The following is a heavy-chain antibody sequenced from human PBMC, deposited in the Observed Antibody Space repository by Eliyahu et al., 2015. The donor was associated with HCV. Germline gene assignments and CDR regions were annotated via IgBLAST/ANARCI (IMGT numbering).Heavy chain of an antibody. J-gene: IGHJ5*02. CDR1: GGSITRXNYY. CDR2: VSYTEVP. CDR3: ARQKGXPVLQSLEWLLTWFDP. Sequence: QLQLQESGPGLVKASETLSLTCTVSGGSITRXNYYWGWIRQPPGKGLEWIGSVSYTEVPFYNPSLESRISISVDMSKNQFSLTLDSVTAADTAVYYCARQKGXPVLQSLEWLLTWFDPWGQGTLVTVSS. V-gene: IGHV4-39*01. D-gene: IGHD3-3*01.